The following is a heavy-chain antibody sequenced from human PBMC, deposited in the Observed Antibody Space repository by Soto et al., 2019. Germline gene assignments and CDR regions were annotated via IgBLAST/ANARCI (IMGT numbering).Heavy chain of an antibody. D-gene: IGHD3-16*01. CDR3: ARDHTSAIGDYYGMDV. Sequence: WGSLRLSCAASGFTFGNYWMHWVRQAPGKGLEWVSSISSSSSYIYYADSVKGRFTISRDNAKNSLYLQMNSLRAEDTAVYYCARDHTSAIGDYYGMDVWGQGTTVTVAS. CDR2: ISSSSSYI. J-gene: IGHJ6*02. CDR1: GFTFGNYW. V-gene: IGHV3-21*01.